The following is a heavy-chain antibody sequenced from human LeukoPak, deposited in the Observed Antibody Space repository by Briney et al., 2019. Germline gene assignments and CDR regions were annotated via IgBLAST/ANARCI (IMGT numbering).Heavy chain of an antibody. CDR2: INPNSGGT. CDR3: ARGGYCSGGSCYWDSIWFDP. CDR1: GYTFTGYY. Sequence: GSVKVSCKASGYTFTGYYMHWVRQAPGQGLEWMGWINPNSGGTNYAQKFQGRVTMTRDTSISTAYMELSRLRSDDTAVYYCARGGYCSGGSCYWDSIWFDPWGQGTLVTVSS. V-gene: IGHV1-2*02. J-gene: IGHJ5*02. D-gene: IGHD2-15*01.